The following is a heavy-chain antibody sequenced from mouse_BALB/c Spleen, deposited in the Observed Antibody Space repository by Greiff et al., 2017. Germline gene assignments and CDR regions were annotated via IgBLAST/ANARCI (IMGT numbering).Heavy chain of an antibody. V-gene: IGHV14-3*02. J-gene: IGHJ4*01. CDR2: IDPANGNT. Sequence: VHVKQSGAELVKPGASVKLSCTASGFNIKDTYMHWVKQRPEQGLEWIGRIDPANGNTKYDPKFQGKATITADTSSNTAYLQLSSLTSEDTAVYYCARSDGYYPYYAMDYWGQGTSVTVSS. CDR3: ARSDGYYPYYAMDY. CDR1: GFNIKDTY. D-gene: IGHD2-3*01.